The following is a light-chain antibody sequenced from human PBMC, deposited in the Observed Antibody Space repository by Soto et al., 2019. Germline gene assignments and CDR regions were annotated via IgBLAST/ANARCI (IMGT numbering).Light chain of an antibody. J-gene: IGKJ5*01. CDR3: QQRSNFT. V-gene: IGKV3-15*01. CDR1: QSVSAN. CDR2: GAS. Sequence: EIVMTQSPATLSVSPRERTTLSCRASQSVSANLAWYQQKPGQAPRLLIFGASTRATGIPARLSGSGSGTDFTITISSLEPEDFAVYYGQQRSNFTFGQGTRLESK.